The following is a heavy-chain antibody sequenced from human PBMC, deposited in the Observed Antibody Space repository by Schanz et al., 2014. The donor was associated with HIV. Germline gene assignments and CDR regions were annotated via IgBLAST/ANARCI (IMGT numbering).Heavy chain of an antibody. CDR3: AKMEMAIVRWYYGMDV. CDR2: ISGSGGST. D-gene: IGHD3-16*02. J-gene: IGHJ6*02. V-gene: IGHV3-23*04. Sequence: VHLVEAGGGVVQPGTSLRLSCTASGFTFSSSGMHWVRQAPGKGLEWVSAISGSGGSTYYADSVKGRFTISRDNSKNTLYLEMNSLRAEDTAVYYCAKMEMAIVRWYYGMDVWGQGTTVTVSS. CDR1: GFTFSSSG.